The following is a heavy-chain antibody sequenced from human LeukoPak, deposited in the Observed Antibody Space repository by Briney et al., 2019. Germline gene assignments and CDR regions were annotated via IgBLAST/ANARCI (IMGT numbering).Heavy chain of an antibody. Sequence: GGSLRLSCAASGFTFSSYWMHWVRQAPGKGLEWVSLISSSISYIYYADSVKGRFTISRDNAKNSLYLQMNSLRAEDTAVYYCARGYSSSWYAPDYWGQGTLVTVSS. CDR1: GFTFSSYW. CDR2: ISSSISYI. J-gene: IGHJ4*02. CDR3: ARGYSSSWYAPDY. D-gene: IGHD6-13*01. V-gene: IGHV3-21*01.